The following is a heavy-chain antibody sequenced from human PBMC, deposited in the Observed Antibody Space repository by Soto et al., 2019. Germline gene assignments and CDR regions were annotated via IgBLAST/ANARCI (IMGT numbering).Heavy chain of an antibody. CDR1: GVTSGRYA. D-gene: IGHD3-10*01. CDR3: AKDQRLGYYGSGSDY. J-gene: IGHJ4*02. CDR2: ISGDGVHK. V-gene: IGHV3-30*18. Sequence: VESGGGAVKPGTSLRLSCVFSGVTSGRYAMHWVRQAPGKGLEWVAVISGDGVHKYYSQSARGRFTISRDNSKNTLYLQLLSLTLEDTAVYYCAKDQRLGYYGSGSDYWGQGTLVTVSS.